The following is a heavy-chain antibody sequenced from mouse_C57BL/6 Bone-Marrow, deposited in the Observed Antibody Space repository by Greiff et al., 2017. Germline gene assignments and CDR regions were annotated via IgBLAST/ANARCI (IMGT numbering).Heavy chain of an antibody. CDR2: IHPNSGST. D-gene: IGHD1-1*01. J-gene: IGHJ3*01. V-gene: IGHV1-64*01. Sequence: QVQLQQSGAELVKPGASVKLSCKASGYTFTSYWMHWVKQRPGQGLEWIGMIHPNSGSTNYNEKFKSKTTLTVDKSSSTAYMQLSSLTSEDSAVYYCAGLTKGFAYWGQGTLVTVSA. CDR3: AGLTKGFAY. CDR1: GYTFTSYW.